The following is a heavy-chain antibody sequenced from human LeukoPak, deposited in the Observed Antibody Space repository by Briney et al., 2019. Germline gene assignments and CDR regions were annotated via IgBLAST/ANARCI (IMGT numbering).Heavy chain of an antibody. CDR1: GGSISSNSYY. J-gene: IGHJ4*02. CDR3: ARPSYCGGDCYNSDS. Sequence: SETLSLTCTVSGGSISSNSYYWGWIRQPPGKGLEWIGSIYYSANTYYNPSLNSRVTIFVDTSKNEFSLNLSSVTAADTAVYYCARPSYCGGDCYNSDSWGQGTLVTVSS. D-gene: IGHD2-21*02. V-gene: IGHV4-39*01. CDR2: IYYSANT.